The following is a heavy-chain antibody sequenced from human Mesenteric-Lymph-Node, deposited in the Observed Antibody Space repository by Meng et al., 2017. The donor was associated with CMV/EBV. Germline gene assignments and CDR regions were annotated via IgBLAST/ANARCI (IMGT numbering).Heavy chain of an antibody. V-gene: IGHV3-9*01. J-gene: IGHJ4*02. Sequence: SLKISCAASGFTFDDYAMHWVRQAPGKGLEWVSGISWNSGSIGYADSVKGRFTISRDNSKNTLYLQMNGLRAEDTAVYYCAKGGWGSVIDYWGQGTLVTVSS. CDR1: GFTFDDYA. D-gene: IGHD7-27*01. CDR3: AKGGWGSVIDY. CDR2: ISWNSGSI.